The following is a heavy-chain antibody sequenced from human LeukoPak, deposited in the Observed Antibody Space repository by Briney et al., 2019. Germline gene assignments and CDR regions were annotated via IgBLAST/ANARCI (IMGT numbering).Heavy chain of an antibody. J-gene: IGHJ4*02. Sequence: GASVTVSCKASGYTFTTYYIHWVRQAPGQGLEWRGIINPSGETTSYAQKFQGRVTMTRDMSTSAVYLELSSLRSEDTAVYYCARVSEGGGSFNAFDYWGQGTLVTVSS. CDR2: INPSGETT. CDR3: ARVSEGGGSFNAFDY. CDR1: GYTFTTYY. V-gene: IGHV1-46*01. D-gene: IGHD2-15*01.